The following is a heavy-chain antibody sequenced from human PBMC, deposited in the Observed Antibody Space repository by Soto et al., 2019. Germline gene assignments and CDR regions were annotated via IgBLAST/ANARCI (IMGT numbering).Heavy chain of an antibody. CDR3: AKSSLVLGRMVRGVPPIFDY. J-gene: IGHJ4*02. Sequence: PGGSLRLSCAASGFTFSSYAMSWVRQAPGKGLEWVSAISGSGGSTYYADSVKGRFTISRDNSKNTLYLQMNSLRAEDTAVYYCAKSSLVLGRMVRGVPPIFDYWGQGTLVTVSS. CDR2: ISGSGGST. D-gene: IGHD3-10*01. CDR1: GFTFSSYA. V-gene: IGHV3-23*01.